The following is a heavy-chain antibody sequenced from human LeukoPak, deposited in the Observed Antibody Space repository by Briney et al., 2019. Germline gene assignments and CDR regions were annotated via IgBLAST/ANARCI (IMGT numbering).Heavy chain of an antibody. CDR2: LYSDDST. CDR3: AKEWGYSSSWPLDY. D-gene: IGHD6-13*01. J-gene: IGHJ4*02. V-gene: IGHV3-53*01. Sequence: PGGSLRLSCAASGFTVSSSYMSWVRQAPGKGLECVSLLYSDDSTYYADSVKDRFIISRDNSKNTLYLQMSSLRAEDTAVYCCAKEWGYSSSWPLDYWGQGTLVTVSS. CDR1: GFTVSSSY.